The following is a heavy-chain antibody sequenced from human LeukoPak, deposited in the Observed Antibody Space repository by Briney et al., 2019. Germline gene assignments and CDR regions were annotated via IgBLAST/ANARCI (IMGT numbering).Heavy chain of an antibody. Sequence: GGSLRLSCAASGFTFSSHWMHWVRQAPGKGLVWVSAIETDGSATTYVDSVEGRFSISRDNAKNILFLQMNSLRVEDTAVYYCARGGGYRLDYWGQGTLVTVSS. CDR1: GFTFSSHW. CDR3: ARGGGYRLDY. CDR2: IETDGSAT. J-gene: IGHJ4*02. V-gene: IGHV3-74*01. D-gene: IGHD6-25*01.